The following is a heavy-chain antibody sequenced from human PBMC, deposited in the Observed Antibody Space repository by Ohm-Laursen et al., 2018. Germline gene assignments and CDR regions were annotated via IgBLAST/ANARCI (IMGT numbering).Heavy chain of an antibody. CDR3: AGRGY. D-gene: IGHD1-26*01. CDR1: GASISGQY. J-gene: IGHJ4*02. Sequence: TLSLTCTVSGASISGQYWSWIRQPAGKGLEWIGRINISGTNYNPSLKSRVTMSVDTSKNQFSLNLSSVTAADTAVYYCAGRGYWGQGTLVTVSS. V-gene: IGHV4-4*07. CDR2: INISGT.